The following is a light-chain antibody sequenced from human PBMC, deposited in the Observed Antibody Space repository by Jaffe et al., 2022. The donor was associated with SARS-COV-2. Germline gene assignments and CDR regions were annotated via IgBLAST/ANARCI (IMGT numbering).Light chain of an antibody. J-gene: IGKJ4*01. CDR2: DAS. CDR1: QSVTSN. Sequence: EIVMTQSPATLSVSPGERVTLSCRASQSVTSNLAWYQQKPGQAPRLLIYDASTRATGFPARFSGSGSGTEFTLTISSLQSEDFAIYYCQQYIRWPVTFGGGTKVEIK. CDR3: QQYIRWPVT. V-gene: IGKV3-15*01.